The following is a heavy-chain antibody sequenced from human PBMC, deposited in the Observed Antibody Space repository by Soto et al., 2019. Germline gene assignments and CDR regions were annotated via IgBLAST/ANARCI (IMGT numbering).Heavy chain of an antibody. CDR1: GFTFSSYG. Sequence: GGALRLSCAASGFTFSSYGMHWVRQAPGKGLEWVAVIWYDGSNKYYADSVKGRFTISRDNSKNTLYLQMNSLRAEDTAVYYCARQYYDFWSGYLRDYYYYMDVWGKGTTVTVSS. D-gene: IGHD3-3*01. J-gene: IGHJ6*03. CDR3: ARQYYDFWSGYLRDYYYYMDV. V-gene: IGHV3-33*01. CDR2: IWYDGSNK.